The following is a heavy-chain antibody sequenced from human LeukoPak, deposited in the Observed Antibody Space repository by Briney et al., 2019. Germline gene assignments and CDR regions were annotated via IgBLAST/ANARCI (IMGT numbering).Heavy chain of an antibody. J-gene: IGHJ4*02. D-gene: IGHD3-10*01. CDR3: ARAAWFGEPFDY. CDR1: GFTFSSYA. V-gene: IGHV3-30*04. CDR2: ISYDGSNK. Sequence: GGSLRLTCAASGFTFSSYAMHWVRQAPGKGLEWVAVISYDGSNKYYADSVKGRLTISRDNSKNTLYLQMNSLRAEDTAVYYCARAAWFGEPFDYWGQGTLVTVSS.